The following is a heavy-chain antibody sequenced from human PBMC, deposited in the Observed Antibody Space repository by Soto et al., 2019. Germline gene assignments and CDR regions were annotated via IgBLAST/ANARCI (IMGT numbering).Heavy chain of an antibody. CDR3: ARLAYSGLGSEYFYYMDV. V-gene: IGHV4-39*01. J-gene: IGHJ6*03. CDR1: GGSVRSSRYY. CDR2: IYFSGKS. D-gene: IGHD6-19*01. Sequence: SETLSLTCIVSGGSVRSSRYYWGWIRQPPGKGLECIGTIYFSGKSYYNPSLKSRVTMSVDTSRNQFSLEVNSVAATDTATYYCARLAYSGLGSEYFYYMDVWGKGTTVTVSS.